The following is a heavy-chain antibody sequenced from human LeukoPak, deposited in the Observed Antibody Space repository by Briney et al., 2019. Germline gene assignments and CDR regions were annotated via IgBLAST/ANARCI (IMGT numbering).Heavy chain of an antibody. CDR1: GFTFSTYS. V-gene: IGHV3-21*01. CDR2: ISPDSNYK. D-gene: IGHD6-6*01. J-gene: IGHJ3*02. Sequence: PGGSLRLSCAASGFTFSTYSMNWLRLAPGKGLEWVSSISPDSNYKYYVDSVKGRFTISRDNAKSSLYLQMNSLRAEDTAVYYCARDFGPSTAAWGAFDIWAQGTMVIVSS. CDR3: ARDFGPSTAAWGAFDI.